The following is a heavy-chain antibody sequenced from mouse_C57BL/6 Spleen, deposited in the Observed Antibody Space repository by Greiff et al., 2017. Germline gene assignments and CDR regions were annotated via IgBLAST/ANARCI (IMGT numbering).Heavy chain of an antibody. CDR1: GYTFTDYE. CDR2: IDPETGGT. V-gene: IGHV1-15*01. CDR3: TRLTTEPEFDY. D-gene: IGHD1-1*01. J-gene: IGHJ2*01. Sequence: VQLQQSGAELVRPGASVTLSCKASGYTFTDYEMHWVKQTPVHGLEWIGAIDPETGGTAYNQKFKGKAILTADKSSSTAYMELLSLTSEDSAVYYCTRLTTEPEFDYWGQGTTRTVSS.